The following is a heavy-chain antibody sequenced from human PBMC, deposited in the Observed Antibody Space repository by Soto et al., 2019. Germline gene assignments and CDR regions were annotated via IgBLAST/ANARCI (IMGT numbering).Heavy chain of an antibody. D-gene: IGHD3-10*01. J-gene: IGHJ6*02. CDR1: GDTFATYW. Sequence: GESLKISCEGSGDTFATYWITWVRQMPGKGLEYMGRMNPSDSYTTYSPSFQGHVTISADKSSSTAYLQWSSLEASDTAVYYCATMPTYYHYGMDVWGQVTRVTVSS. V-gene: IGHV5-10-1*01. CDR2: MNPSDSYT. CDR3: ATMPTYYHYGMDV.